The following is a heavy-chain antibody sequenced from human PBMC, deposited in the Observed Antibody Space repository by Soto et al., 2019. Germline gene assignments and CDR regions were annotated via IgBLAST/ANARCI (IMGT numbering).Heavy chain of an antibody. CDR1: GYTFTSYD. J-gene: IGHJ3*02. D-gene: IGHD3-10*01. V-gene: IGHV1-8*01. CDR2: MNPNSGNT. Sequence: QVQLVQSGAEVKKPGASVKVSCKASGYTFTSYDINWVRQATGQGLEWMGWMNPNSGNTGYAQKFQGRVTMTRNTSIRTAYLERSTLRSEGTDVNYCARGAGGAFDIWVQGRMVTVSS. CDR3: ARGAGGAFDI.